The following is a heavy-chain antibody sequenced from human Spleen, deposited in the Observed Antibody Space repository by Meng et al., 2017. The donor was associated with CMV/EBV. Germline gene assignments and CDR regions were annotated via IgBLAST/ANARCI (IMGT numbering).Heavy chain of an antibody. CDR2: IFWNDDK. Sequence: SGPTLVKPTQTLTLTCTFSGFSLSASGVGVGWIRQPPGKALEWLALIFWNDDKRYSPSLKNRLTITKDTSENQVVLTMTNVDPVDTATYYCARRPHSNTWYVLDYWGQGTLVTVSS. J-gene: IGHJ4*02. CDR3: ARRPHSNTWYVLDY. CDR1: GFSLSASGVG. V-gene: IGHV2-5*01. D-gene: IGHD6-13*01.